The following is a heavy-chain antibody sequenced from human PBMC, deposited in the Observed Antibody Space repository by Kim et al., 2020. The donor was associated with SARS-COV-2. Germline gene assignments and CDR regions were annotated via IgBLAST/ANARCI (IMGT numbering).Heavy chain of an antibody. Sequence: YATSRKGRVTISRHNDKNSLYLQMNGLGAEDTAVYYCARAGAVAATLLDYWGQGTLVTVSS. V-gene: IGHV3-11*04. J-gene: IGHJ4*02. D-gene: IGHD6-19*01. CDR3: ARAGAVAATLLDY.